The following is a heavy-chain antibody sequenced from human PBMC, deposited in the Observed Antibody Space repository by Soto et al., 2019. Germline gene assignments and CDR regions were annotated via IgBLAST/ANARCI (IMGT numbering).Heavy chain of an antibody. CDR2: ISSNGVGT. CDR3: ARRDLADLYYMDV. V-gene: IGHV3-64*01. D-gene: IGHD2-21*01. J-gene: IGHJ6*03. CDR1: GFTLSGYA. Sequence: EVQLAESGGGLAQPGGSLRLSCAASGFTLSGYAMDWVRQAPGKGLEYVSGISSNGVGTYYANSVQGRFTTSRDNSKNTVYLQMGSLRPEDMAVYYCARRDLADLYYMDVWGKGTTVTVSS.